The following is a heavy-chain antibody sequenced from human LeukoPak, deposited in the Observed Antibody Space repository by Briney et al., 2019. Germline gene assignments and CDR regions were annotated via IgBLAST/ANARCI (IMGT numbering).Heavy chain of an antibody. Sequence: GGSLRLSCAASGFNFRNYAMVWVRQAPGRGLEWVAVISYDGSDKNYADSVKGRFTVSRDNSKNTLYLQVNSLRAEDTAVYYCARVRFLEWLSFDYWGRGTLVTVSS. D-gene: IGHD3-3*01. J-gene: IGHJ4*02. CDR3: ARVRFLEWLSFDY. CDR2: ISYDGSDK. CDR1: GFNFRNYA. V-gene: IGHV3-30*04.